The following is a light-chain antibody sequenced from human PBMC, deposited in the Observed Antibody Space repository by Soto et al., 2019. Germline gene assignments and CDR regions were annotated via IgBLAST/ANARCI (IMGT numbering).Light chain of an antibody. V-gene: IGKV3-20*01. J-gene: IGKJ4*01. CDR2: GAS. Sequence: EIVLTQSPGTLSLSPGERATLSCRASQSVSSSYLAWYQQKPGQAPRLLIYGASNRATGIPDRFSGSGSGTDFTLTISRLEPEDFEVYYCQQYGSSLLTFGGGTKVEIK. CDR3: QQYGSSLLT. CDR1: QSVSSSY.